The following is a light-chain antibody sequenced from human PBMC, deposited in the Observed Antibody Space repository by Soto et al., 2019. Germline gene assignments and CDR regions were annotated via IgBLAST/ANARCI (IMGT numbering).Light chain of an antibody. Sequence: QSVLTQPPSVSGTPGQRVTISCSGISSNVGSDFVYWYQQVPGTAPKLLIYDNDLRPSGVPDRFSGSKSATSASLAINGLRSEDEADYYCAAWDDSLSGHVVFGGGTKLTVL. CDR2: DND. J-gene: IGLJ2*01. CDR1: SSNVGSDF. V-gene: IGLV1-47*02. CDR3: AAWDDSLSGHVV.